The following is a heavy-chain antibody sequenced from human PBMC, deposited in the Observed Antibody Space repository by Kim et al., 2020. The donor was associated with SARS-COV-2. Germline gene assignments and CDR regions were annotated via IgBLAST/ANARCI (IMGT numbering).Heavy chain of an antibody. D-gene: IGHD4-17*01. CDR3: ARGGYGGNPGYAFDI. V-gene: IGHV3-21*01. J-gene: IGHJ3*02. Sequence: DSVKGPFTISRDNAKNALYLQMNSLRAEDTAVYYGARGGYGGNPGYAFDIWGQGTMVTVSS.